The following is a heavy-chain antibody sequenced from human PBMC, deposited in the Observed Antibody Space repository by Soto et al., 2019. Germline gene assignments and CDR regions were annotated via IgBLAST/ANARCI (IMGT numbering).Heavy chain of an antibody. CDR2: INYSGRT. Sequence: PSETLSLTCTISGGSISTYYWIWVRQPPGKGLEWIGYINYSGRTNYNPSLKSRVTVSLDTSKNQFSLKLRSVTAADTAVFYCARYAGSSWFDYWGQGTLVTVSS. CDR1: GGSISTYY. CDR3: ARYAGSSWFDY. D-gene: IGHD6-13*01. V-gene: IGHV4-59*01. J-gene: IGHJ4*02.